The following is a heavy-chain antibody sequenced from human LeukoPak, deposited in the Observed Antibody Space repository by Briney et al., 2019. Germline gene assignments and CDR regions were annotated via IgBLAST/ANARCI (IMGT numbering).Heavy chain of an antibody. Sequence: SQTLSLTCTVSGGSISSGDCYWSWIRQPPGKGLEWIGYIYYSGSTYYNPSLKSRVTISVDTSKNQFSLKLSSVTAADTAVYYCARDGYYYDSSGQFDYWGQGTLVTVSS. CDR2: IYYSGST. J-gene: IGHJ4*02. CDR3: ARDGYYYDSSGQFDY. D-gene: IGHD3-22*01. V-gene: IGHV4-30-4*08. CDR1: GGSISSGDCY.